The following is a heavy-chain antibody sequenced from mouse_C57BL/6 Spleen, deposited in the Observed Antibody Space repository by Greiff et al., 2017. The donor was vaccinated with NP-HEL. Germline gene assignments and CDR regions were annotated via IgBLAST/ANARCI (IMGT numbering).Heavy chain of an antibody. CDR3: ARWDSSGPTY. CDR1: GYTFTSYW. D-gene: IGHD3-2*02. J-gene: IGHJ2*01. CDR2: IDPSDSET. V-gene: IGHV1-52*01. Sequence: QVQLQQPGAELVRPGSSVKLSCKASGYTFTSYWMHWVKQRPIQGLEWIGNIDPSDSETHYNQKFKDKATLTVDKSSSTAYMQLSSLTSEDSAVYYCARWDSSGPTYWGQGTTLAVSS.